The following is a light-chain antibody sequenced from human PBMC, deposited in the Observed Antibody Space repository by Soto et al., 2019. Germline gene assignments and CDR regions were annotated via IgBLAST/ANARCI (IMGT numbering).Light chain of an antibody. CDR2: GAS. CDR3: QHYNNWSKT. CDR1: QSVSSN. V-gene: IGKV3-15*01. Sequence: EIVMTQSPATLSVSPGERATLSCRASQSVSSNLAWYQQKPGQAPRLLIYGASTRATAIPARFSGTGSGTEFTLTISSLQSEDFAVYYCQHYNNWSKTFGQGTKVEIK. J-gene: IGKJ1*01.